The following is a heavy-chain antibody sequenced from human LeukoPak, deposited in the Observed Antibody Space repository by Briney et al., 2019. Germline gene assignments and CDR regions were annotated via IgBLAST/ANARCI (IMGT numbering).Heavy chain of an antibody. V-gene: IGHV1-18*01. CDR2: ISAYNGNT. CDR1: GYTFTSYG. CDR3: ARVGHNYYYYYYMDV. Sequence: GASVKVSCKASGYTFTSYGISWVRQAPGQGLEWMGWISAYNGNTNYAQKLQGRVTITADKSTSTAYMELTSLTSDDTAVYYCARVGHNYYYYYYMDVWGKGTTVTVSS. J-gene: IGHJ6*03.